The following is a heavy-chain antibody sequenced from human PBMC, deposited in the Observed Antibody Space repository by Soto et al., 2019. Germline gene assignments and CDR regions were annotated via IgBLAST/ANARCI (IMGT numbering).Heavy chain of an antibody. Sequence: PGGSLRLSCAASGFTFSNYGMHWVRQAPGKGLEWVSGLSGGGRSTYYADSVKGRFTISRDNSKNTLFLQMNSLRAEDTAVYYCAKAQALYFDYWGQGALVTVSS. CDR1: GFTFSNYG. CDR3: AKAQALYFDY. V-gene: IGHV3-23*01. CDR2: LSGGGRST. J-gene: IGHJ4*02.